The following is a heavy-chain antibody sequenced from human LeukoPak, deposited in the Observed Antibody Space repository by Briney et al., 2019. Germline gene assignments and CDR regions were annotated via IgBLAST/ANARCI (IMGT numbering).Heavy chain of an antibody. D-gene: IGHD3-22*01. CDR1: GFTFNNYA. J-gene: IGHJ4*02. CDR2: ISGSGGNT. CDR3: ARDGTPYYYDSSGYSNFDY. Sequence: PGGSLRLSCAASGFTFNNYAMSWVRQAPGKGLEWVSDISGSGGNTYYADSVKGRFTISRDNAKNSLYLQMNRLRAEDTALYYCARDGTPYYYDSSGYSNFDYWGQGTLVTVSS. V-gene: IGHV3-23*01.